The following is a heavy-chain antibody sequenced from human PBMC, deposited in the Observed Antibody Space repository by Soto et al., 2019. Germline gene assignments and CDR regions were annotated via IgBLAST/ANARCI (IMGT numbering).Heavy chain of an antibody. CDR2: IYYSGST. V-gene: IGHV4-39*01. CDR1: GGSISSSSYY. J-gene: IGHJ4*02. D-gene: IGHD6-13*01. Sequence: QLQLQESGPGLVKPSETLSLTCTVSGGSISSSSYYWGWIRQPPGKGLEWIGSIYYSGSTYYNPSLKSRVTISVDTSKNQFSLKLSSVTAADTAVYYCATYSSSWYFVYWGQGTLVTVSS. CDR3: ATYSSSWYFVY.